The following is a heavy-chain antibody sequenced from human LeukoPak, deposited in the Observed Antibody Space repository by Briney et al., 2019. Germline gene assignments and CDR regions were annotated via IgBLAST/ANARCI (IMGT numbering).Heavy chain of an antibody. CDR3: ARDQSGEWELLSGWWFDP. CDR2: INPSGGFT. D-gene: IGHD1-26*01. V-gene: IGHV1-46*01. J-gene: IGHJ5*02. CDR1: GYSFSTHW. Sequence: RASVKVSCKASGYSFSTHWMHWVRHAPGQGLEWMGIINPSGGFTSYAQKLQGRVTVTRDMSTSTVYMELSNLRSEDTAVYYCARDQSGEWELLSGWWFDPWGQGTLVTVSS.